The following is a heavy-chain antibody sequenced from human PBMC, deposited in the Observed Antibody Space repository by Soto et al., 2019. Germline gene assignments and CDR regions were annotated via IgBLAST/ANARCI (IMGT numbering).Heavy chain of an antibody. CDR1: GFTFSSYG. CDR3: AKGLRAWAVAGSGFHY. J-gene: IGHJ4*02. Sequence: GGSLRLSCAASGFTFSSYGMHWVRQAPGKGLEWVAVISYDGSNKYYADSVKGRFTISRDNSKNTLYLQMNSLRAEDTAVYYCAKGLRAWAVAGSGFHYWGQGTLVTVSS. V-gene: IGHV3-30*18. CDR2: ISYDGSNK. D-gene: IGHD6-19*01.